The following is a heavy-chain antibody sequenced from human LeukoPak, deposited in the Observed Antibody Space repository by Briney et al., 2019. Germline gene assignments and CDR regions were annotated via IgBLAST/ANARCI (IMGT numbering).Heavy chain of an antibody. D-gene: IGHD5-18*01. V-gene: IGHV4-61*02. CDR1: GGSISSGSYY. CDR2: FYTSGST. Sequence: SETLSLTGTVCGGSISSGSYYWRGIRQAAGKGLEWIRRFYTSGSTNYNPSLKIRVTISVDTSKIQFSLKLSSVTAADTAVYYCARAHGYSYGHFDYWGQGTLVTVSS. J-gene: IGHJ4*02. CDR3: ARAHGYSYGHFDY.